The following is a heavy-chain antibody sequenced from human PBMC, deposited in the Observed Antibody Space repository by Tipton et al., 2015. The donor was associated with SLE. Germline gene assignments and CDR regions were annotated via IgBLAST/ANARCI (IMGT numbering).Heavy chain of an antibody. D-gene: IGHD3-22*01. V-gene: IGHV4-38-2*01. CDR2: IYTSGST. Sequence: TLSLTCAVSGYSISSGYYWGWIRQPPGKGLEWIGNIYTSGSTNYNPSLKSRVTISVDTSKNQFSLKLSSVTAADTALYYCARGTNYDSSGYYSYWGQGTLVTVSS. CDR3: ARGTNYDSSGYYSY. J-gene: IGHJ4*02. CDR1: GYSISSGYY.